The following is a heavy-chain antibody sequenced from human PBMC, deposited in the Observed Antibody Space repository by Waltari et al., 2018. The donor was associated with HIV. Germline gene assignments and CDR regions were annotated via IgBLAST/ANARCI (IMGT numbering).Heavy chain of an antibody. CDR3: ARDDLLRVDYIRGWSYHRYYGMDV. Sequence: EVQLVESGGGVVQPGGSLRLSCVTSGFTFSSSCMSWCGQAPGKGLELVANIKHDGSEKYYVDSVKGRFTISRDNAKNSLYLQMSSLGVEDTAVYYCARDDLLRVDYIRGWSYHRYYGMDVWGQGTTVIVSS. CDR1: GFTFSSSC. D-gene: IGHD6-19*01. J-gene: IGHJ6*02. V-gene: IGHV3-7*01. CDR2: IKHDGSEK.